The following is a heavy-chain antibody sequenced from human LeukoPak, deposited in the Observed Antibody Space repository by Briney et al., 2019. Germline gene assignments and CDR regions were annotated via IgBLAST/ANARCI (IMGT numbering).Heavy chain of an antibody. CDR1: GGSISSGGYY. CDR2: IYHSGST. D-gene: IGHD2-21*02. V-gene: IGHV4-30-2*01. Sequence: PSETLSLTCTVSGGSISSGGYYWSWIRQPPGKGLEWIGYIYHSGSTYYNPSLKSRVTISVDRSKNQFSLKLSSVTAADTAVYYCATTGDWGLDDAFDIWGQGTMVTVSS. CDR3: ATTGDWGLDDAFDI. J-gene: IGHJ3*02.